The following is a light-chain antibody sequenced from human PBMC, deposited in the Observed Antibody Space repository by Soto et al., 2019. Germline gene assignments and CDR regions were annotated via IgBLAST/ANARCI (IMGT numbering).Light chain of an antibody. Sequence: QPVLTQSPSASASPGASVKLTCTLSSGHSDYAIAWHQQQPEKGPRYLMKVTSDGSHTKGDGIPDRFSGSSAGADRYLTLSSLRSYDEADYYCQAWGTGGVFGGGTKLTVL. J-gene: IGLJ3*02. CDR2: VTSDGSH. CDR1: SGHSDYA. CDR3: QAWGTGGV. V-gene: IGLV4-69*01.